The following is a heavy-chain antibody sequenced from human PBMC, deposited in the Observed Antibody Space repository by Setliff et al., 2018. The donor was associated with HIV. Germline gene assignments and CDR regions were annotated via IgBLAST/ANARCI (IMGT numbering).Heavy chain of an antibody. D-gene: IGHD6-19*01. CDR3: ARLGSGWSDSYYYAMDV. CDR2: IIPILGIA. V-gene: IGHV1-69*10. Sequence: SVKVSCKASGGTFSSYAISWVRQAPGQGLEWMGGIIPILGIANYAQKFQGRVTITADKSTSTAYMELSSLRSEDTAVYYCARLGSGWSDSYYYAMDVWGQGTTVTVSS. J-gene: IGHJ6*02. CDR1: GGTFSSYA.